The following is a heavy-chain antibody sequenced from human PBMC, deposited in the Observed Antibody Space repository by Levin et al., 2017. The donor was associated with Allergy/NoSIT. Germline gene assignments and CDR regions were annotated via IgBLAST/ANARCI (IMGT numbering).Heavy chain of an antibody. Sequence: ETLSLTCAASGFTFSRRWMHWVRQAPGKGLEWVSQINNDGSSTNYADSGKGRFTISRDNARNTLFLQISNLRAEDTAVYYCARGDCSATSCLGYWGQGTLVTVSS. D-gene: IGHD2-2*01. CDR3: ARGDCSATSCLGY. V-gene: IGHV3-74*01. CDR1: GFTFSRRW. J-gene: IGHJ4*02. CDR2: INNDGSST.